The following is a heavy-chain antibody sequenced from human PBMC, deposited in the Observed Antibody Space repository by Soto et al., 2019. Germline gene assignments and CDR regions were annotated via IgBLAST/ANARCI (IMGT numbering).Heavy chain of an antibody. D-gene: IGHD3-3*01. V-gene: IGHV4-34*01. Sequence: SETLSLTCAVYGGSFSGYYWSWIRQPPGKGLEWIGEINHSGSTNYNPSLKSRVTISVDTSKNQFSLKLSSVTAADTAVYYCARIYDFWSGSHDAFDIWGQGTMVT. CDR1: GGSFSGYY. J-gene: IGHJ3*02. CDR3: ARIYDFWSGSHDAFDI. CDR2: INHSGST.